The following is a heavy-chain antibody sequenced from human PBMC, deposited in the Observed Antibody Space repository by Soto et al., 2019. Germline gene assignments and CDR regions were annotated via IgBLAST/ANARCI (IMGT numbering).Heavy chain of an antibody. CDR3: ARRKDSSRYFYGMDV. Sequence: QVALQQWGAGLLKPSQTLSLTCAVYGESFNDYFWTWIRQSPGGGLEWLAEVHHTGTSYYNPSLKSRLAVSVDTSRNQFSLNLTSLTAADTATYYCARRKDSSRYFYGMDVWGQGTTVVVS. CDR1: GESFNDYF. CDR2: VHHTGTS. D-gene: IGHD6-13*01. V-gene: IGHV4-34*02. J-gene: IGHJ6*02.